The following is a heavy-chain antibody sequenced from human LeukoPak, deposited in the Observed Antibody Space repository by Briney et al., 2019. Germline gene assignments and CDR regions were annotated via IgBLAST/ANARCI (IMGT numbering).Heavy chain of an antibody. CDR3: ARAFENNWFDP. Sequence: PGGSLRLSCAASGFTFSSYSMNWVRQAPGKGLEWVSSISSSSSYIYYADSVKGRFTISRDDAKNSLYLQMNSLRAEDTAVYYCARAFENNWFDPWGQGTLVTVSS. CDR2: ISSSSSYI. J-gene: IGHJ5*02. CDR1: GFTFSSYS. V-gene: IGHV3-21*01. D-gene: IGHD2/OR15-2a*01.